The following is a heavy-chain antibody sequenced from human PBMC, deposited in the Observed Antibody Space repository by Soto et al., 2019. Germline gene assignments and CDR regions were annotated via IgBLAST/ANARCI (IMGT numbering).Heavy chain of an antibody. D-gene: IGHD3-22*01. CDR3: GSSSGYLSQYFQH. J-gene: IGHJ1*01. V-gene: IGHV3-30-3*01. CDR2: ISYDGTAT. CDR1: GFSFSTSV. Sequence: GGSPRLSCAASGFSFSTSVMHWVRQAPGKGLEWVAGISYDGTATHYADTVKGRFTISRDNSKNTLYVQLNTLRAEDTAIYYCGSSSGYLSQYFQHWGQGTLVTVSS.